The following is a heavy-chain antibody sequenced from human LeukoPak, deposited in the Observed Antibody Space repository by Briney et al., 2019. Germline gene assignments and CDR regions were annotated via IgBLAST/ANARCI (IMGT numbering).Heavy chain of an antibody. CDR2: ISSSSSTI. CDR3: ARGASVITSPLGAFDI. CDR1: GFTFSSYS. Sequence: HTGGSLRLSCAASGFTFSSYSMNWVRQAPGKGLEWVSYISSSSSTIYYADSVKGRFTISRDNAKNSLYLQMNSLRAEDTAVYYCARGASVITSPLGAFDIWGQGTMVTVSS. D-gene: IGHD3-16*01. V-gene: IGHV3-48*04. J-gene: IGHJ3*02.